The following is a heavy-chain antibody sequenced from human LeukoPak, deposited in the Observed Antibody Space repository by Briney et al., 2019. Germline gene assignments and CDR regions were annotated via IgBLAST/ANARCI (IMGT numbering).Heavy chain of an antibody. V-gene: IGHV4-4*02. J-gene: IGHJ3*02. CDR2: IFHSGSP. Sequence: PSETLSLTCAVSGGSISSSNWWSWVRLPPGKGLEWMGEIFHSGSPNYNPSLKSRVTISVDKSKNQFSLKLSSVTAADTAVYYCARDNTVVPAAMNAFDIWGQGTMVTVSS. CDR1: GGSISSSNW. CDR3: ARDNTVVPAAMNAFDI. D-gene: IGHD2-2*01.